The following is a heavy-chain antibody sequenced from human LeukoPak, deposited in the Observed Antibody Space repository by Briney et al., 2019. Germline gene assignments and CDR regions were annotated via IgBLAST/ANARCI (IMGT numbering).Heavy chain of an antibody. CDR2: ISSSSSTI. CDR3: ARGGGDYYDSSGYYHMGYYFDF. Sequence: GGSLRLSCAASGFTFSSYSMNWVRQAPGKGLEWVSYISSSSSTIYYADSVKGRFTISRDNAKNSLYLQMNSLRAEDAALYYCARGGGDYYDSSGYYHMGYYFDFWGQGTLVTVSS. J-gene: IGHJ4*02. V-gene: IGHV3-48*04. D-gene: IGHD3-22*01. CDR1: GFTFSSYS.